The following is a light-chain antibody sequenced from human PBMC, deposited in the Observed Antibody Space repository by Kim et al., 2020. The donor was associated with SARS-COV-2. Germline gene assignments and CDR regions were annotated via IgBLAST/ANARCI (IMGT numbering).Light chain of an antibody. V-gene: IGLV1-47*01. CDR2: RND. CDR1: SYNFGSIC. Sequence: GQRVTISCTGGSYNFGSICVYGYRQVPGTAPKLLIYRNDQRASGVPDRFSASKSGTSATLAISGLRSEDEADYYCATWGDSVSGRVFGGGTQLTVL. CDR3: ATWGDSVSGRV. J-gene: IGLJ3*02.